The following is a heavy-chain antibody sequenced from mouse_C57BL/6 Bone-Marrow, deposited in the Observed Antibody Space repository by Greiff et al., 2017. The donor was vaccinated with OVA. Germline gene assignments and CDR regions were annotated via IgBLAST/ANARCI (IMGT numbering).Heavy chain of an antibody. CDR1: GYTFTDYE. CDR3: TRGYSNYYAMDY. Sequence: VQLQQSGAELVRPGASVTLSCKASGYTFTDYEMHWVKQTPVHGLEWIGAIDPETGGTAYNQKFKGKAILTADKASSTAYMELRSVTSEDSAVYYGTRGYSNYYAMDYWGQGTSGTGSS. D-gene: IGHD2-5*01. V-gene: IGHV1-15*01. CDR2: IDPETGGT. J-gene: IGHJ4*01.